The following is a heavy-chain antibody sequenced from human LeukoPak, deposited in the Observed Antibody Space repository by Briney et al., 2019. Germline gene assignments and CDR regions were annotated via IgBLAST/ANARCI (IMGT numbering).Heavy chain of an antibody. J-gene: IGHJ6*03. CDR3: ARVPSGYTLGYGYYYYYMDV. CDR1: GFTFSSYS. Sequence: GGSLRLACAVSGFTFSSYSMTWVRQAPGKGLAWVSYISTSSTTIYYADSVKGRFTISRDNAENALYLQMNSLRAEDTAVYYCARVPSGYTLGYGYYYYYMDVWGKGTTVTVSS. CDR2: ISTSSTTI. V-gene: IGHV3-48*04. D-gene: IGHD5-18*01.